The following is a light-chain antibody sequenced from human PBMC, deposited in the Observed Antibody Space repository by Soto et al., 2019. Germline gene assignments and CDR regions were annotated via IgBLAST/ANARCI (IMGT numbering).Light chain of an antibody. Sequence: DIQMTQSPSTLSASVGDRVTITCRASQSISTWLAWYHQKPGKAPKLLMYKASSLESGVPSRFSCSGSGTEFTLTISSLQPDDFGTYYCQQYDSSWITFGQGTRLEIQ. CDR2: KAS. CDR1: QSISTW. V-gene: IGKV1-5*03. J-gene: IGKJ5*01. CDR3: QQYDSSWIT.